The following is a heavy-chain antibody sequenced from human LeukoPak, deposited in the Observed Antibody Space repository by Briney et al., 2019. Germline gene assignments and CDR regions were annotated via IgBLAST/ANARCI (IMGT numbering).Heavy chain of an antibody. D-gene: IGHD7-27*01. V-gene: IGHV1-8*02. CDR1: GHTFTSYY. Sequence: GASVKVSCKASGHTFTSYYMHWVRQATGQGLEWMGWMNPNSGNTGYAQKFQGRVTMTRNTSISTAYMELSSLRSEDTAVYYCARVLGGSNWGNYYYYGMDVWGQGTTVTVSS. J-gene: IGHJ6*02. CDR3: ARVLGGSNWGNYYYYGMDV. CDR2: MNPNSGNT.